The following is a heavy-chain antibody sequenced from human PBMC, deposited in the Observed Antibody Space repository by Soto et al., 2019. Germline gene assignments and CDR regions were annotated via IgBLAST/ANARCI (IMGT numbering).Heavy chain of an antibody. D-gene: IGHD4-17*01. Sequence: GSGPTLVNPTETLTLACTVSGFSLTDPRVGVSWIRQPPGKALEWLAHFFSDAERSYSTSMQSRLNMYKDSSGSQVVLTMTNMAPADTATYFCARMDGDYNYYGLDVWGHGIAVTVSS. CDR2: FFSDAER. V-gene: IGHV2-26*01. J-gene: IGHJ6*02. CDR1: GFSLTDPRVG. CDR3: ARMDGDYNYYGLDV.